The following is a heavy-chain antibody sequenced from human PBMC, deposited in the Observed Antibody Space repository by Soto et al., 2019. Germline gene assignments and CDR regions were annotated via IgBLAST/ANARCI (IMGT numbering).Heavy chain of an antibody. CDR2: IHDSGNT. CDR3: ARDRTTFSDSRYYFYAMDV. D-gene: IGHD3-9*01. Sequence: SETLSLTCTVSGGSISPYFWSWIRQPPGKGLEWIGYIHDSGNTRYNPSNKSRVTISEDTSKNQLSQNQRSVTDADTAVYYCARDRTTFSDSRYYFYAMDVWGPGTTVT. J-gene: IGHJ6*02. CDR1: GGSISPYF. V-gene: IGHV4-59*01.